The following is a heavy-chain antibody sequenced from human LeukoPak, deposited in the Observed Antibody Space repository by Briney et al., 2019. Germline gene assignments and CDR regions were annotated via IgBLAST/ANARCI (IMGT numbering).Heavy chain of an antibody. D-gene: IGHD2-15*01. CDR2: INPSGGST. CDR1: GYTFTSYY. Sequence: PGASVKVSCKASGYTFTSYYMHWVRQAPGQGLEWMGIINPSGGSTSYAQKFQGRVTMTRNTSISTAYMELSSLRSEDTAVYYCARVKLLLWVNDYWGQGTLVTVSS. V-gene: IGHV1-46*01. J-gene: IGHJ4*02. CDR3: ARVKLLLWVNDY.